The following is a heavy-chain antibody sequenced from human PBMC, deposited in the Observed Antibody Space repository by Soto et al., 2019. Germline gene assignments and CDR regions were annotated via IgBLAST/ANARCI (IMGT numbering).Heavy chain of an antibody. J-gene: IGHJ4*02. D-gene: IGHD3-22*01. CDR1: GYSFSGYW. Sequence: CNGSGYSFSGYWITWVRQKPGKGLEWMGRIDPSDSQTYYSPSFRGHVTISVTKSITTVFLQWSSLRASDTAMYYCARQIYDSDTGPNFQYYFDSWGQGTPVTVSS. CDR2: IDPSDSQT. CDR3: ARQIYDSDTGPNFQYYFDS. V-gene: IGHV5-10-1*01.